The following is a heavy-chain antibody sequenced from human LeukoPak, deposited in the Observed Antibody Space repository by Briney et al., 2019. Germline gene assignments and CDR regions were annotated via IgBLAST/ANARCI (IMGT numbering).Heavy chain of an antibody. CDR2: IYSGGST. Sequence: GGSLRLSCAASGFTFSNYDMSWVRQAPGKGLEWVSVIYSGGSTYYADSVKGRFTISRDNSKNTVYLQMSGLRADDTAVYYCAKDHGRWGQGTVVTVSS. J-gene: IGHJ4*02. CDR3: AKDHGR. CDR1: GFTFSNYD. V-gene: IGHV3-23*03.